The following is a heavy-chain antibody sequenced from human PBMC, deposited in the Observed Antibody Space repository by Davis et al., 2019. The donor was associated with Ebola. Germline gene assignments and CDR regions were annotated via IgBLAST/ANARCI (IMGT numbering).Heavy chain of an antibody. CDR3: ARARRGEYSSLPAKTRYGMDV. CDR2: IWYDGSNK. V-gene: IGHV3-33*01. Sequence: PGGSLRLSCAASGFTFSSYGMHWVRQAPGKGLEWVAVIWYDGSNKYYADSVKGRFTISRDNSKNTLYLQMNSLRAEDTAVYYCARARRGEYSSLPAKTRYGMDVWGQGTTVTVSS. D-gene: IGHD6-6*01. CDR1: GFTFSSYG. J-gene: IGHJ6*02.